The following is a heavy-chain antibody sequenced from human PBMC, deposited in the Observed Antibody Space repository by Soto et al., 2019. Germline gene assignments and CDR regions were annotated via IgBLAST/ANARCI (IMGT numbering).Heavy chain of an antibody. Sequence: SETLSLTCAVSGGSISSSNWWSWVRQPPGKGLEWIGEIYHSGSTNYNPSLKSRVTISVDKSKNQFSLKLSSVTAADTAVYFCARHQLRAVTNFYYYYGMDVWGQGTTVTVSS. D-gene: IGHD3-10*01. J-gene: IGHJ6*02. CDR3: ARHQLRAVTNFYYYYGMDV. CDR1: GGSISSSNW. V-gene: IGHV4-4*02. CDR2: IYHSGST.